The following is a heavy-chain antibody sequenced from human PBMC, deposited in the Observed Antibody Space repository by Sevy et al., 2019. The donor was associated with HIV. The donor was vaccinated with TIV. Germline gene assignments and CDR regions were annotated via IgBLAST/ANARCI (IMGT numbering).Heavy chain of an antibody. D-gene: IGHD3-10*01. V-gene: IGHV3-30*02. CDR1: GFTFSRYG. CDR2: IRYDESTK. CDR3: AKGLGMVQGALLSDDV. J-gene: IGHJ3*01. Sequence: GGSLRLSCAASGFTFSRYGMHWVRQAPGKGLEWVAFIRYDESTKYYAESVKGRFIISRDNSKDTLYLQMNSLRGDDTSLYYCAKGLGMVQGALLSDDVWGQGTMVTVSS.